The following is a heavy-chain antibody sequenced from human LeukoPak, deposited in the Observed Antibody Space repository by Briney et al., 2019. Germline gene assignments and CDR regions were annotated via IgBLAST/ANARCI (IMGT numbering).Heavy chain of an antibody. CDR3: ARVNYGSGSYYNDWFDP. J-gene: IGHJ5*02. CDR1: GYTFTNYY. Sequence: GASVKVSCKASGYTFTNYYIHWVRQAPGQGLEWMGIINPSGGSTSYAQKFQGRVTMTRDTSTSTVYMELSSLRSEDTAVYYCARVNYGSGSYYNDWFDPWGQGTLVTVSS. V-gene: IGHV1-46*01. D-gene: IGHD3-10*01. CDR2: INPSGGST.